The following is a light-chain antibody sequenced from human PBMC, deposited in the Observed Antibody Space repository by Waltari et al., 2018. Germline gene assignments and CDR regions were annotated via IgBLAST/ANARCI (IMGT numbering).Light chain of an antibody. CDR1: DMGSTD. V-gene: IGLV3-9*01. Sequence: SYEVTQPISVSVALGQTARITCGGHDMGSTDVQWYQHLPGQAPVLIMYKDRNRPSGIPERISGSNSGNTATLTISGAQAGDDGDYYCQIWDSRTAVFGGGTKLTVL. CDR3: QIWDSRTAV. J-gene: IGLJ3*02. CDR2: KDR.